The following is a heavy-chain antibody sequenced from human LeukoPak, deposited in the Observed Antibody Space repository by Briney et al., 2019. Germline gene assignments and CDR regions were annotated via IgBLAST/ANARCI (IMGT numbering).Heavy chain of an antibody. Sequence: GGSLRLSCTASGFTLSSYEMSWIRQAPGKGLEWVSSIDYSGGDTHYADSVKGRFTISRDNSKNTLYLQMNSLRAEDTAVYYCAKDSVKVTTVRRVPHYMDVWGKGTTVTISS. CDR2: IDYSGGDT. CDR3: AKDSVKVTTVRRVPHYMDV. D-gene: IGHD4-17*01. V-gene: IGHV3-23*01. CDR1: GFTLSSYE. J-gene: IGHJ6*03.